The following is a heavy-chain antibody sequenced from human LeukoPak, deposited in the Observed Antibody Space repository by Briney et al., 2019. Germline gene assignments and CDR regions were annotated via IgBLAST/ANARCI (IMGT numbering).Heavy chain of an antibody. Sequence: PSETLSLTCTVSGGSISSRYWSWIRQPPGKGLEWIGYIYYSGSTNYNPSLKSRVTISVDTSKNQFSLKLSSVTAADTAVYYCARGAVGFGEAFDYWGQGTLVTVSS. CDR3: ARGAVGFGEAFDY. V-gene: IGHV4-59*11. D-gene: IGHD3-10*01. CDR2: IYYSGST. CDR1: GGSISSRY. J-gene: IGHJ4*02.